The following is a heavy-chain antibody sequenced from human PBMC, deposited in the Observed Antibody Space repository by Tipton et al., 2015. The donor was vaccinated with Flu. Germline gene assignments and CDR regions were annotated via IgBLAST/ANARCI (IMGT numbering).Heavy chain of an antibody. Sequence: QLVQSGAEVKKPGSSVKVSCKASGGTFSSYAISWVRQAPGQGLEWMGGIIPIFGTTNYAQKFQGRVTITADESTSTVYMELSSRRSGDAAVFYCARGGGQLGGPYSYGLDVWGQGTTVPVSS. V-gene: IGHV1-69*01. CDR1: GGTFSSYA. D-gene: IGHD6-13*01. CDR3: ARGGGQLGGPYSYGLDV. J-gene: IGHJ6*02. CDR2: IIPIFGTT.